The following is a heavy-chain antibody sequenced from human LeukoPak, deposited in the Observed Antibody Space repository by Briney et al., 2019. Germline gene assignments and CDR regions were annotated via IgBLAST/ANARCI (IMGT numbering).Heavy chain of an antibody. V-gene: IGHV3-15*01. D-gene: IGHD6-13*01. CDR2: IKSKTDGGTT. CDR3: TTLPDSSSWYFWSYHFDY. CDR1: GFTFSNAW. J-gene: IGHJ4*02. Sequence: GGSLRLSCAASGFTFSNAWMSWVRQAPGKGLEWVGRIKSKTDGGTTDYAAPVKGRFTISRDDSKNTLYLQMNSLKTEDTAVYYCTTLPDSSSWYFWSYHFDYWGQGTLVTVSS.